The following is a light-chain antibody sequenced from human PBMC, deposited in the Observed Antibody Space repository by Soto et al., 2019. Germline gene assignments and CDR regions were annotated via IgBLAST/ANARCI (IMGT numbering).Light chain of an antibody. V-gene: IGKV3D-20*02. CDR3: QQRSNWL. Sequence: IVLTQYPATLSLSSGERATLSCRASQSFSSSYLACYQQKPGQAHRLLIYGASSRATGFPDRFSGSGSGSGTDFTLTISSLEPEDFAVYYCQQRSNWLFGPGTKVDTK. CDR1: QSFSSSY. CDR2: GAS. J-gene: IGKJ3*01.